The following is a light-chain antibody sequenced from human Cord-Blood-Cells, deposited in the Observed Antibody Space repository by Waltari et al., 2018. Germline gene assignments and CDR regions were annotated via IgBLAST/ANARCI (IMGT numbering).Light chain of an antibody. V-gene: IGLV2-14*01. CDR2: DVS. CDR3: SSYTSSSTLV. CDR1: SSDVGGYNS. Sequence: QSALTQPASVSGSPGQSIPISCTGTSSDVGGYNSVSWYQQHPGKAPKLMIYDVSNRPSGVSNRFSGSKSGNTASLTIPGLQAEDEADYYCSSYTSSSTLVFGGGTKLTVL. J-gene: IGLJ2*01.